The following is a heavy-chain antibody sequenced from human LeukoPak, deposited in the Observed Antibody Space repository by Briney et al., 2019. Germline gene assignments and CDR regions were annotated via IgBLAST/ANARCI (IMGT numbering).Heavy chain of an antibody. CDR1: GFIFRSYA. Sequence: PGGSLRLSCVGSGFIFRSYAVTWVRQARGKGLEWVSSITANGDATYYADSVKGRFTISRDNSKNTLYLQMSSLRAEDTAVYYCATFGVIVRNDYLDYWGRGALVAVSS. D-gene: IGHD3-3*01. CDR2: ITANGDAT. V-gene: IGHV3-23*01. J-gene: IGHJ4*02. CDR3: ATFGVIVRNDYLDY.